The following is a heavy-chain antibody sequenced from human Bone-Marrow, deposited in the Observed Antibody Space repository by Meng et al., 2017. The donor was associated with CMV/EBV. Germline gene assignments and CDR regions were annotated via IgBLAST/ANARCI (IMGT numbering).Heavy chain of an antibody. D-gene: IGHD2-21*02. Sequence: ASVKVSCKASGYTFTGYYMHWVRQAPGQGLEWMGWINPNSGGTNYAQKFQGRVTMTRDTSISTAYMELSRLRSDDTAVYYCARNLLVVTATDAFDIWGQGPMVTVSS. CDR1: GYTFTGYY. V-gene: IGHV1-2*02. J-gene: IGHJ3*02. CDR2: INPNSGGT. CDR3: ARNLLVVTATDAFDI.